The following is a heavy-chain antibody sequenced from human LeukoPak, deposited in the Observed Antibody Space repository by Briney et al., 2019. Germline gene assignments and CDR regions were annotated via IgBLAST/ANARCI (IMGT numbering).Heavy chain of an antibody. CDR2: INAGNGNT. V-gene: IGHV1-3*01. Sequence: ASVKVSCKASGYTFTSYAMHWVRQAPGQRLEWMGWINAGNGNTKYSQKFQGRVTITRDTSASTAYMELSSLRSEDTAVYYCAHHSGSSHGAFDIWGQGTMVTVSS. CDR1: GYTFTSYA. D-gene: IGHD1-26*01. J-gene: IGHJ3*02. CDR3: AHHSGSSHGAFDI.